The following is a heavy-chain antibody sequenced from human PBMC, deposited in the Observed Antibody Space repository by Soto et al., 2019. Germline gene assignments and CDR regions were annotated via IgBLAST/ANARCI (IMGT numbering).Heavy chain of an antibody. CDR2: IIPILGIA. D-gene: IGHD6-13*01. V-gene: IGHV1-69*04. CDR1: GGTFSSYT. CDR3: ARELLMAAARTPFWFAP. Sequence: GASVKVSCKASGGTFSSYTISWVRQAPGQGLEWMGRIIPILGIANYAQKFQGRVTITADKSTSTAYMELSSLRSEDTAVYYCARELLMAAARTPFWFAPWGQGPLVTVSS. J-gene: IGHJ5*02.